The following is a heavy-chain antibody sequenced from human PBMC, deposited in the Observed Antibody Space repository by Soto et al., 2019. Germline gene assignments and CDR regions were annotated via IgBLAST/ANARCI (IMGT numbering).Heavy chain of an antibody. CDR2: ITAGSIYI. D-gene: IGHD3-22*01. CDR1: GFGFSSYT. Sequence: RGSLRLSCEASGFGFSSYTMNWVRQAPGKGLDWVSSITAGSIYIYYPASVMGRFTISRDNAKKSLYMQMXSLRADDPAVYYGARDRVEGHYDRRRYFLGAQGTFVTVPS. CDR3: ARDRVEGHYDRRRYFL. V-gene: IGHV3-21*04. J-gene: IGHJ4*02.